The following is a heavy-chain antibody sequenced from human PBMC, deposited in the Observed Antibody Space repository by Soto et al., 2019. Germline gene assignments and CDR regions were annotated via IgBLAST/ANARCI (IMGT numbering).Heavy chain of an antibody. CDR2: IKSKTDGGTT. D-gene: IGHD3-3*01. Sequence: GGSLRLSCATSGFTFSNAWMSWVRQAPGKGLEWVGRIKSKTDGGTTDYAAPVKGRFTISRDDSKNTLYLQMNSLKTEDTAVYYCTTLDYYDFWSGYRDDYWGQGTLVTVPQ. J-gene: IGHJ4*02. CDR1: GFTFSNAW. CDR3: TTLDYYDFWSGYRDDY. V-gene: IGHV3-15*01.